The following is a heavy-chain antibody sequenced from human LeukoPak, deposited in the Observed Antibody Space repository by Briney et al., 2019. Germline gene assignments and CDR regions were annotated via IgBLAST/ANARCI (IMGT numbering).Heavy chain of an antibody. D-gene: IGHD1-7*01. CDR3: ARGDNWNWGLDP. Sequence: ASVKVSCKASECTFTSYYMHWVRQAPGQGLEWMGIINPSGGSTTYAQKFQGSITMTRDTSTSTVYMELSSLRSEDTAVYYCARGDNWNWGLDPWGQGTLVTVSS. J-gene: IGHJ5*02. CDR1: ECTFTSYY. CDR2: INPSGGST. V-gene: IGHV1-46*03.